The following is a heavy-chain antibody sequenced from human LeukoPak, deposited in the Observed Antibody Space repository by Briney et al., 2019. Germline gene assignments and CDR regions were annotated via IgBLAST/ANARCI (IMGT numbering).Heavy chain of an antibody. Sequence: SETLSLTCTVSGYSISSGYYWGWIRQPPGKGLEWIGSIYHSGSTYYNPSLKSRVTISVDTSKNQFSLKLSSVTAADTAVYYCVLGYYDSSGFNDYWGQGTLVTVSS. D-gene: IGHD3-22*01. V-gene: IGHV4-38-2*02. CDR1: GYSISSGYY. J-gene: IGHJ4*02. CDR2: IYHSGST. CDR3: VLGYYDSSGFNDY.